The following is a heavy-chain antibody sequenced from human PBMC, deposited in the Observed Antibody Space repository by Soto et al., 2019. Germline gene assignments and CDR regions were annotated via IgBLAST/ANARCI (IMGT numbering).Heavy chain of an antibody. J-gene: IGHJ4*02. D-gene: IGHD3-10*01. CDR1: GSSFTGYD. Sequence: ALVKRSFKGSGSSFTGYDSDWVRQANGQGLEWMGWMNPNSGNTGYAQKFQGRVTMTRNTSISTAYMELSSLRSEDTAVYYCARGSYKRFGALYWGQGTLVTLSA. V-gene: IGHV1-8*01. CDR3: ARGSYKRFGALY. CDR2: MNPNSGNT.